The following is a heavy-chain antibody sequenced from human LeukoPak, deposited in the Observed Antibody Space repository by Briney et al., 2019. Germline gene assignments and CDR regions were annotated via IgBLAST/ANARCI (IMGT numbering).Heavy chain of an antibody. Sequence: GSSVKVSCKASGGTFSSYAISWVRQAPGQGLEWMGGIVPIFGTANYAQKFQGRVTITADESTSTAYMELSSLRSEDTAVYYCARGKGGNSDWVCDYWGQGTLVTVSS. CDR3: ARGKGGNSDWVCDY. V-gene: IGHV1-69*01. CDR2: IVPIFGTA. D-gene: IGHD4-23*01. J-gene: IGHJ4*02. CDR1: GGTFSSYA.